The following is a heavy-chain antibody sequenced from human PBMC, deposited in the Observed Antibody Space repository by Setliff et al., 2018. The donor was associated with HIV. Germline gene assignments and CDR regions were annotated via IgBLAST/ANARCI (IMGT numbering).Heavy chain of an antibody. D-gene: IGHD3-3*01. Sequence: ETLSLTCAVYGGSFSTYWMHWVRQAPGKGLEWVSRIVSDGSTTIYADSVKGRFTLSRDNAKNTLSLQLNSLRVEDTAVYFCASWRVPRDAFDIWGLGTRVTVSS. V-gene: IGHV3-74*01. CDR3: ASWRVPRDAFDI. CDR2: IVSDGSTT. CDR1: GGSFSTYW. J-gene: IGHJ3*02.